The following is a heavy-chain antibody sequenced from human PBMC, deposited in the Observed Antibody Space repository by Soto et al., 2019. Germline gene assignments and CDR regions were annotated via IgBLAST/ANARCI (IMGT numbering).Heavy chain of an antibody. Sequence: EVQLVESGGGLVQPGGSLKLSCAASGFTFSGSAMHWVRQASGKGLEWVGRIRSKANSYATAYAASVKGRFTISRDDSKNTAYLQMNSLKTEDTAVYYCTRHEPGRYSSSWYARSLDYYYGMDVWGQGTTVTVSS. V-gene: IGHV3-73*01. D-gene: IGHD6-13*01. CDR2: IRSKANSYAT. CDR1: GFTFSGSA. J-gene: IGHJ6*02. CDR3: TRHEPGRYSSSWYARSLDYYYGMDV.